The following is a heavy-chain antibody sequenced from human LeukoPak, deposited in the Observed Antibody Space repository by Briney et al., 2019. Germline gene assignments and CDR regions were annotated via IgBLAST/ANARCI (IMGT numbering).Heavy chain of an antibody. CDR2: ISNDGSNK. CDR1: GFTFSTYG. CDR3: ARSDVDMAA. V-gene: IGHV3-30*03. J-gene: IGHJ5*02. D-gene: IGHD5-12*01. Sequence: PGRSLRLSCAASGFTFSTYGMHWVRQAPGEGLEWVAVISNDGSNKLYTDSVEGRLTISRDNSKNTMYLQMNSLRAEDTAVYYCARSDVDMAAWGQGTLVTVSS.